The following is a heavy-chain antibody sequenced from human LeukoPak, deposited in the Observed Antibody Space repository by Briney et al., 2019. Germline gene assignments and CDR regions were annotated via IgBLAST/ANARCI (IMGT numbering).Heavy chain of an antibody. CDR2: IYYSGST. Sequence: PSETLSLTCTVSGGSISSSSYYWGWIRQPPGKGLGWIGSIYYSGSTYYNPSLKSRVTISVDTSKNQFSLKLSSVTAADTAVYYCAREDSGYDYSPFYYWGQGILVTVSS. CDR1: GGSISSSSYY. CDR3: AREDSGYDYSPFYY. V-gene: IGHV4-39*07. D-gene: IGHD5-12*01. J-gene: IGHJ4*02.